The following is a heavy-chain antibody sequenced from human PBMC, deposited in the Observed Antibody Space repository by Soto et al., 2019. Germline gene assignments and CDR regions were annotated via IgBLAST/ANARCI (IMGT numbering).Heavy chain of an antibody. CDR1: GGSISSSSYY. Sequence: PSETLSLTCTVSGGSISSSSYYWGWIRQPPGKGLEWIGSIYYSGSTYYNPSLKSRVTISVDTSKNQFSLKLSSVTAAVTAVYYCARGTGPPPMFDYWGQGTLVTVSS. V-gene: IGHV4-39*01. J-gene: IGHJ4*02. CDR3: ARGTGPPPMFDY. CDR2: IYYSGST. D-gene: IGHD1-1*01.